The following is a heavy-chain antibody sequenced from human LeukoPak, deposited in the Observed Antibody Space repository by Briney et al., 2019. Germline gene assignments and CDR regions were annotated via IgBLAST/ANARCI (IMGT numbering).Heavy chain of an antibody. CDR2: MSSSSSTI. CDR3: ARGADYYDSSGYYLPLDAFDL. D-gene: IGHD3-22*01. V-gene: IGHV3-48*04. CDR1: GFTFSSYN. Sequence: GGSLRLSCAASGFTFSSYNMNWVRQAPGKGLEWVSYMSSSSSTIYYADSVKGRFTISRDNAKNSLYLQMNSLRAEDTAVYYCARGADYYDSSGYYLPLDAFDLWRQVTMVTVSS. J-gene: IGHJ3*01.